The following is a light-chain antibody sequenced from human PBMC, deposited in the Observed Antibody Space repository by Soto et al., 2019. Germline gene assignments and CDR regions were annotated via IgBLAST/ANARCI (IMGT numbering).Light chain of an antibody. J-gene: IGKJ2*01. CDR1: QSVSSSY. Sequence: EIVLTQSPGPLSLSPGERATLSCRASQSVSSSYLAWYQQKPGQAPRLLIYGASSRATGIPDRFSGSGSGTDFTLTISRLEPEDFAVYYCQQYGSSLYTFGQGPKLEIK. CDR3: QQYGSSLYT. V-gene: IGKV3-20*01. CDR2: GAS.